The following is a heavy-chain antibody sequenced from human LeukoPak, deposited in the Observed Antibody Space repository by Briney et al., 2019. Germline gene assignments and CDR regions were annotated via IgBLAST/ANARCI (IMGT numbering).Heavy chain of an antibody. CDR1: GGSFSGYY. D-gene: IGHD2-2*01. J-gene: IGHJ5*02. Sequence: SETLSLTCAVYGGSFSGYYWSWTRQPPGKGLEWIGEINHSGSTNYNPSLKSRVTISVDTSKNQFSLKLSSVTAADTAVYYCARGPWGYCSSTSCYHNWFDPWGQGTLVTVSS. V-gene: IGHV4-34*01. CDR2: INHSGST. CDR3: ARGPWGYCSSTSCYHNWFDP.